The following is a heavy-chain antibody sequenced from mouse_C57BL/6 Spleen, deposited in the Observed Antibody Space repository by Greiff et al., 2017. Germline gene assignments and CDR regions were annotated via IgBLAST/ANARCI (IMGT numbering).Heavy chain of an antibody. CDR3: TRYDYDVGSFAY. Sequence: QVQLMESGAELVRPGASVTLSCKASGYTFTDYEMHWVKQTPVHGLEWIGAIDPETGGTAYNQKFKGKAILTADKPSSTAYMELRSLTSEDSAVYYCTRYDYDVGSFAYWGQGTLVTVSA. D-gene: IGHD2-4*01. CDR1: GYTFTDYE. J-gene: IGHJ3*01. CDR2: IDPETGGT. V-gene: IGHV1-15*01.